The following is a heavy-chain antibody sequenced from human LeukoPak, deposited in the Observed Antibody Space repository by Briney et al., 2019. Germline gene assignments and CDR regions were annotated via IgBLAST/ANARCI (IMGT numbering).Heavy chain of an antibody. CDR3: ARPRYSSGALLY. D-gene: IGHD6-19*01. CDR2: INHRGST. Sequence: SETLSLTCAVYGGSFSGYFWSWIRQPPGEGPEWIGEINHRGSTNYNPSLKSRVTISVDTSKNQFSLKLSSVTAADTAVYYCARPRYSSGALLYWGQGTLVTVSS. V-gene: IGHV4-34*01. J-gene: IGHJ4*02. CDR1: GGSFSGYF.